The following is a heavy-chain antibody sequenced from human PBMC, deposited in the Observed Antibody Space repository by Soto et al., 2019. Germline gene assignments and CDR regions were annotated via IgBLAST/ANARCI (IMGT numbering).Heavy chain of an antibody. V-gene: IGHV4-30-4*01. D-gene: IGHD3-10*01. CDR3: ARVGVFGATPIDY. CDR2: IYYSGST. Sequence: QVQLQESGPGLVKPSQTLSLTCTVSGGSIRSGDYYWRWIRQPPGKGLEWSGYIYYSGSTYYNPSLKSRVTISVDTSKNQFSLKRSSVTAADTAVYYCARVGVFGATPIDYWGQGTLVTVSS. CDR1: GGSIRSGDYY. J-gene: IGHJ4*02.